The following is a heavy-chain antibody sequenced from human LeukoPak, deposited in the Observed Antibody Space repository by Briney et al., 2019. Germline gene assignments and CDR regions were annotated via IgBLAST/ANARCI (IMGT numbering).Heavy chain of an antibody. V-gene: IGHV1-2*02. CDR1: GYTFTGYC. CDR2: INPNNSGT. Sequence: ASVRVSCKASGYTFTGYCIHWVRQAPGQGLEWMGWINPNNSGTNYAQRYQDRVTMTRDTSISTAYMELSSLRFDDTAVYYCARDPRGYSGYENWFDPWGQGTLVTVSS. J-gene: IGHJ5*02. CDR3: ARDPRGYSGYENWFDP. D-gene: IGHD5-12*01.